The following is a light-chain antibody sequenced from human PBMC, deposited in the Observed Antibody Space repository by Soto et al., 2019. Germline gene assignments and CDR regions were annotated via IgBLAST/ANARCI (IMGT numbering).Light chain of an antibody. CDR1: QSLLQSDGNTY. V-gene: IGKV2D-29*01. J-gene: IGKJ4*01. CDR3: QQYYNWPVT. Sequence: IVMTQTPLSLSVTPGQPASISCKSSQSLLQSDGNTYLYRYLQKTGQRPQLLIYAVSNRFSGVPDRFSGSGSGTEFTLTVDSLQPEDVAVYYCQQYYNWPVTFGGGTQVDIK. CDR2: AVS.